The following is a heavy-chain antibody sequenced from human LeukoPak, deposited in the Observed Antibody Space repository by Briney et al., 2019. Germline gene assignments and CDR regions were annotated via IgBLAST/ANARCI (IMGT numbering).Heavy chain of an antibody. D-gene: IGHD2-2*01. V-gene: IGHV4-59*04. CDR3: ARRRVVVVPAAIYNWFDP. CDR2: IYYSGST. CDR1: GGSISSYY. J-gene: IGHJ5*02. Sequence: SETLSLTCTVSGGSISSYYWSWIRQPPGKGLEWIGYIYYSGSTYYNPSLKSRVTISVDTSKNQFSLKLSSVTAADTAVYYCARRRVVVVPAAIYNWFDPWGQGTLVTVSS.